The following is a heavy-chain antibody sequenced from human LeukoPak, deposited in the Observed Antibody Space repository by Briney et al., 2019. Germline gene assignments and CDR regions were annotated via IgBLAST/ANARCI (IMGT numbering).Heavy chain of an antibody. CDR1: GYTFTGYY. V-gene: IGHV1-2*02. CDR2: INPNSGGT. J-gene: IGHJ6*03. Sequence: XVKXXCXXSGYTFTGYYMHWVRQAPGQGLEWMGWINPNSGGTNYAQKLQGRVTMTTDTSTSTAYMELRSLRSDDTAVYYCXXXXXXXXXXXXXYXYXXXDVWGKXTXVTISS. CDR3: XXXXXXXXXXXXXYXYXXXDV.